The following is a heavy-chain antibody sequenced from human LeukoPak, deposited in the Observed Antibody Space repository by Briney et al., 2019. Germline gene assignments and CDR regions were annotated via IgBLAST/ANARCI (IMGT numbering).Heavy chain of an antibody. CDR3: AKDAAYCGGDCYWGWFDP. V-gene: IGHV3-23*01. D-gene: IGHD2-21*02. CDR2: VSGSGGST. CDR1: GFTFSSYA. Sequence: PGGSLRLSCAASGFTFSSYAMSWVRQAPGKGLEWVSGVSGSGGSTYYADSVKGRFTISRDNSKNTLYLQMNSLRAEDTAVYYCAKDAAYCGGDCYWGWFDPWGQGTLVTVSS. J-gene: IGHJ5*02.